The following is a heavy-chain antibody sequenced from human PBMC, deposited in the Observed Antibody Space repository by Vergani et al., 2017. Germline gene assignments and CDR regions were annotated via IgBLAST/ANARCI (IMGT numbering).Heavy chain of an antibody. CDR3: ARDGGLLGTGDAFDI. CDR1: GFTVSSNY. CDR2: IYSGGST. V-gene: IGHV3-66*02. J-gene: IGHJ3*02. Sequence: EVQLVESGGGLVQPGGSLRLSCAASGFTVSSNYMSWVRQAPGKGLEWVSVIYSGGSTYYADSVKGRFTISRDNSKNTVYLQMNSLRAEDTAVDYCARDGGLLGTGDAFDIWGQGTMVTVAS. D-gene: IGHD1-14*01.